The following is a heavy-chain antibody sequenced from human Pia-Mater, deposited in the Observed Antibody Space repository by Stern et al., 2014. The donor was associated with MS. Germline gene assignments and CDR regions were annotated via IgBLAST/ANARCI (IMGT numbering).Heavy chain of an antibody. V-gene: IGHV3-33*01. Sequence: VQLVQSGGGVVQPGRSLRLSCAASGFTFSNFGIHWVRRAPGKGLEWVAATWYDGSNDYYVDSVKGRFTISRDNSKNPLYPQMSSLRAEDTAVYYCARSAFSKYTTGWYFYGMDVWGLGTTVTVSS. CDR1: GFTFSNFG. J-gene: IGHJ6*02. CDR2: TWYDGSND. CDR3: ARSAFSKYTTGWYFYGMDV. D-gene: IGHD6-19*01.